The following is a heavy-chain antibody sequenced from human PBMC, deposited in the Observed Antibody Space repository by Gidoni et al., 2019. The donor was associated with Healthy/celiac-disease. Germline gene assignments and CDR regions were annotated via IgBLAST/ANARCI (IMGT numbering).Heavy chain of an antibody. CDR1: GYTFTTYD. J-gene: IGHJ6*02. D-gene: IGHD4-17*01. CDR2: MNPNSGNT. CDR3: ARGSLYGDYDYYYGMDV. Sequence: QVQLVQSGAEVKKPGASVKVSCKTSGYTFTTYDINWVRQATGQGLEWMGWMNPNSGNTGYAQKFQGRVTMTRNTSISTAYMKLSSLRSEDTAIYYCARGSLYGDYDYYYGMDVWGQGTTVTVSS. V-gene: IGHV1-8*01.